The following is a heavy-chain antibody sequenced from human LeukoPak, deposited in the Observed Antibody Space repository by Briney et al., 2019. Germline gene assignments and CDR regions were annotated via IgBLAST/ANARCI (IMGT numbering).Heavy chain of an antibody. D-gene: IGHD5-24*01. CDR3: ARDNSVRDEAWWFNP. Sequence: SVKVSCKASGGTFSSYAFSWVRQAPGQGLEWMGGIIPFFSTSNYAQKFQGRVTITADESTSTAYMELRSLTSEDTAVYCCARDNSVRDEAWWFNPWGQGTLVTVSS. CDR1: GGTFSSYA. J-gene: IGHJ5*02. V-gene: IGHV1-69*13. CDR2: IIPFFSTS.